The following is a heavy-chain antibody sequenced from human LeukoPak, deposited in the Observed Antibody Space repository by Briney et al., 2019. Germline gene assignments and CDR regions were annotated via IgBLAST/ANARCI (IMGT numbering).Heavy chain of an antibody. V-gene: IGHV4-59*12. CDR3: ARDSSGYMDY. CDR2: IYYSGST. CDR1: GGSISSYY. Sequence: SETLSLTCTVSGGSISSYYWSWIRQPPGKGLEWIGYIYYSGSTNYNPSLKSRVTISVDTSKDQFSLKLSSVTAADTAVYYCARDSSGYMDYWGQGTLVTVSS. D-gene: IGHD3-22*01. J-gene: IGHJ4*02.